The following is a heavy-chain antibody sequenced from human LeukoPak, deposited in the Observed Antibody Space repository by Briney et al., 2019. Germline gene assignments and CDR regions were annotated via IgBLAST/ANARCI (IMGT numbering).Heavy chain of an antibody. V-gene: IGHV4-39*07. J-gene: IGHJ4*02. CDR1: GGSISSSSYY. Sequence: SETLSLTCTVSGGSISSSSYYWGWIRQPPGKGLEWIGSIYYSGSTYHNPSLKSRVTISVDTSKNQFSLKLSSVTAADTAVYYCARVKGYSSGWSFDYWGQGTLVTVSS. CDR2: IYYSGST. CDR3: ARVKGYSSGWSFDY. D-gene: IGHD6-19*01.